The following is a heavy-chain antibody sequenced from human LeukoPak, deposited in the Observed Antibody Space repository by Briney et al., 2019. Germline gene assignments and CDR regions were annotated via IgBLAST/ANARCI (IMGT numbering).Heavy chain of an antibody. Sequence: SETLSLTCAVYGESFSGHYWSWIRQPSGKGLEWIGEVNHSGSTNYNPSLKSRVHISADTSKDQFSLKLSSVTAADTATYFCARRPRNGGSDDGPSGLDYWAQGTLVTVSS. CDR3: ARRPRNGGSDDGPSGLDY. D-gene: IGHD1-26*01. V-gene: IGHV4-34*01. CDR1: GESFSGHY. J-gene: IGHJ4*02. CDR2: VNHSGST.